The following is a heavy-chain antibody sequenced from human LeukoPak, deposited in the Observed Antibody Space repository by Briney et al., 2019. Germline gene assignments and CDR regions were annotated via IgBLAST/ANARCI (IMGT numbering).Heavy chain of an antibody. CDR1: GFTFSTYE. CDR2: ISGSGYPI. Sequence: GGSLRLSCTASGFTFSTYEMNWVRQAPGKGLEWVSYISGSGYPIYYADSVKGRFTISRDNAKNSLYLQMNSLRAEDTTIYYCARVRGLEWLLKHLDSWGQGTLVTVSS. D-gene: IGHD3-3*01. V-gene: IGHV3-48*03. CDR3: ARVRGLEWLLKHLDS. J-gene: IGHJ4*02.